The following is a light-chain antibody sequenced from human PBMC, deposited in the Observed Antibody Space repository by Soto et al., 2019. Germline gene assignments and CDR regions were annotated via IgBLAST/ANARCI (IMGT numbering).Light chain of an antibody. V-gene: IGKV1-9*01. CDR2: ATS. CDR3: QQLKTYPLT. J-gene: IGKJ4*01. CDR1: QGINSY. Sequence: DIQLTQSPSFLSASVGDRVTITCRASQGINSYLAWYQQKPGKAPKLLIYATSTLYTEVPSRFSGSGSGTEFSLTISSLQPDYFATYYCQQLKTYPLTFGGGTKVEI.